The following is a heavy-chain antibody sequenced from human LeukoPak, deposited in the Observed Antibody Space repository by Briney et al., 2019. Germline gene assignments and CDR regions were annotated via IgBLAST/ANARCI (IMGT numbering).Heavy chain of an antibody. CDR2: ISSSSSYT. D-gene: IGHD3-10*01. CDR3: ATQSYGSGSYTDY. J-gene: IGHJ4*02. CDR1: GFTFSSYA. V-gene: IGHV3-21*04. Sequence: GGSLRLSCAASGFTFSSYAMSWVRQAPGKGLEWVSAISSSSSYTNYADSVKGRFTISRDNAKNSLYLQMNSLRAEDTAVYYCATQSYGSGSYTDYWGQGTLVTVSS.